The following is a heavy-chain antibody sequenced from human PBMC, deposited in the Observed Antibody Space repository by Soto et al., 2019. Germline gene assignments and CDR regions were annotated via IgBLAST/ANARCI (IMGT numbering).Heavy chain of an antibody. Sequence: QIQLVESGGGVVQPGGSLRLSCGASRFSFGSFGVHWVRQAPGKGLEWVAFISRDGTNTFYGDSVKGRFTLSRDNSRNTAYLQMTALRDDDTAVYYCAKDWRTGEYCNNDNCYAQSSVGYFFDQWGRGALVTVSS. D-gene: IGHD2-2*01. CDR3: AKDWRTGEYCNNDNCYAQSSVGYFFDQ. CDR1: RFSFGSFG. J-gene: IGHJ4*02. V-gene: IGHV3-30*18. CDR2: ISRDGTNT.